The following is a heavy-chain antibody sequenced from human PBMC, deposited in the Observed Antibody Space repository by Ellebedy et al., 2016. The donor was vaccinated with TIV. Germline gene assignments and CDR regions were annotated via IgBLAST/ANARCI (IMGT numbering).Heavy chain of an antibody. CDR2: ICPGDSDV. J-gene: IGHJ2*01. CDR3: ARHMRSWYFDL. D-gene: IGHD3-16*01. Sequence: GESLKISXKGSGYDFTNFWIGWVRQMPGKGPELMGIICPGDSDVKYSPSFQGQVTISADKAISTAYVQWSNLRASDTAMYYCARHMRSWYFDLWGRGTLVTVSS. CDR1: GYDFTNFW. V-gene: IGHV5-51*01.